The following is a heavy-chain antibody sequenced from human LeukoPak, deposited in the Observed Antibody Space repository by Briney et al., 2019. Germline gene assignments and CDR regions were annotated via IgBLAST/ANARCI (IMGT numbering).Heavy chain of an antibody. D-gene: IGHD2-2*01. J-gene: IGHJ3*02. V-gene: IGHV4-34*01. CDR2: INHSGST. CDR3: ARGRCSSTSCYARARHDAFDI. CDR1: GGSFSGYY. Sequence: SETLSLTCAVYGGSFSGYYWSWIRQPPGKGLEWIGEINHSGSTNYNPSLKSRVTISVDTSKNQFSLKLSSVTAADTAVYYCARGRCSSTSCYARARHDAFDIWGQGTMATVSS.